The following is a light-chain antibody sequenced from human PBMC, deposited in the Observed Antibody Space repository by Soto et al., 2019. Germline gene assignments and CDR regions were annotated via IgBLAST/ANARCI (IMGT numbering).Light chain of an antibody. V-gene: IGLV2-14*01. CDR3: SSYTSSSTPSV. CDR1: SSDVGGYNY. Sequence: QSVLTQPASLSVSPGQSITISCTGTSSDVGGYNYVSWYQQHPGKAPKLMIYDVSNRPSGVSNRFSGSKSGNTASLTISGLQAEDEADYYCSSYTSSSTPSVFGTGTKVTVL. CDR2: DVS. J-gene: IGLJ1*01.